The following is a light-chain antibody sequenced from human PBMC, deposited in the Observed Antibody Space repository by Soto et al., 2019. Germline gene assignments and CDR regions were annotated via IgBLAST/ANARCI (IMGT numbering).Light chain of an antibody. V-gene: IGLV2-8*01. CDR1: SSDVGYYDY. J-gene: IGLJ1*01. CDR2: EVT. Sequence: QSVLTQPPSASGFPGQSVTISCTGTSSDVGYYDYVSWYQQHPGKAPKLVIYEVTKRPSGVPDRVSASKSGNTASLTVSGLRAEDEADYYCSLYAGSNNFVFGSGTKGTVL. CDR3: SLYAGSNNFV.